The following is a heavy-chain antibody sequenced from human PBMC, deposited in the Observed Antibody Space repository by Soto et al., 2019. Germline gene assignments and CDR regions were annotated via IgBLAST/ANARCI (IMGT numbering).Heavy chain of an antibody. J-gene: IGHJ6*02. Sequence: QVQLQESGPGLVKPSQTLSLTCTVSGGSISSGGYYWSWIRQYSGKGLEWIGYIYYNGSTYYNPSLKSRVTISVDTSKNQFSLKLTSVTAADTAVYYCARDPRGVATTFYYGMDFWGQGTTVTVSS. V-gene: IGHV4-31*03. CDR3: ARDPRGVATTFYYGMDF. D-gene: IGHD3-3*01. CDR1: GGSISSGGYY. CDR2: IYYNGST.